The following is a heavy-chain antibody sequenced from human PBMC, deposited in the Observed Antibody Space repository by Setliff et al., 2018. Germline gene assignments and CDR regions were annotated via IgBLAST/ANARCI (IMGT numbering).Heavy chain of an antibody. CDR3: VRGQGPRTVVAIPFDH. Sequence: ASVKVSCKASGGTFTNYAINWVRQAPGQGLEWMGWISPYYGSTNYAQKFQGRVTMTTDTSTSTAYMELTSLTSDDTALYYCVRGQGPRTVVAIPFDHWGQGTLVTV. V-gene: IGHV1-18*01. CDR1: GGTFTNYA. J-gene: IGHJ4*02. D-gene: IGHD3-22*01. CDR2: ISPYYGST.